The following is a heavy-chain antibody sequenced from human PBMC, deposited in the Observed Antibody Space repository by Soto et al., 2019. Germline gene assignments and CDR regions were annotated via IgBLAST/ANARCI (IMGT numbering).Heavy chain of an antibody. CDR2: ISAYNGNI. D-gene: IGHD3-16*02. CDR1: GYTFTSYA. J-gene: IGHJ5*02. V-gene: IGHV1-18*01. CDR3: ARAHYDYLWGSYRYNWFDP. Sequence: ASVKVSCKASGYTFTSYAISWVRQAPGQGLEWMGWISAYNGNIKYAQKPQGRVTMTTDTSTGTAYMELRSLRSDDTAVYYCARAHYDYLWGSYRYNWFDPWGQGTLVTVSS.